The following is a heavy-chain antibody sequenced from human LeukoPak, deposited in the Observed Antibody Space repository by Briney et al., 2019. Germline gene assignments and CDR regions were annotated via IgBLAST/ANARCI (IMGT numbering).Heavy chain of an antibody. V-gene: IGHV4-30-2*01. CDR1: GGSISSGGYS. J-gene: IGHJ6*02. D-gene: IGHD2-21*02. CDR2: IYHSGST. CDR3: ARGNQDCGGDCYFSYYYYYGMDV. Sequence: PSETLSLTCAVSGGSISSGGYSWSWIRQPPGKGLEWIGYIYHSGSTYYNPSLKSRVTISVDRSKNQFSLKLSSVTAADTAVYYCARGNQDCGGDCYFSYYYYYGMDVWGQGTTVTVSS.